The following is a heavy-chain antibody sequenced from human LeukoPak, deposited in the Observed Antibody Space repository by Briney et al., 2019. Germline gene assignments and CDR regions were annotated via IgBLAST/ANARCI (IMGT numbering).Heavy chain of an antibody. CDR3: ARDPYSSSWYYFDY. J-gene: IGHJ4*02. D-gene: IGHD6-13*01. V-gene: IGHV3-11*04. CDR1: GFTFSDYY. Sequence: PGGSLRLSCAASGFTFSDYYMSWIRQAPGKGLEWVSYISSSGSTIYYADSVKGRFTISRDNAKNSLYLQMNSLRSEDTAVYYCARDPYSSSWYYFDYWGQGTLVTVSS. CDR2: ISSSGSTI.